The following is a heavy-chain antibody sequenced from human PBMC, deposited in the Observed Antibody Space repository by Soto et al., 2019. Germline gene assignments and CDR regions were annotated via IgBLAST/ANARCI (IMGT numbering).Heavy chain of an antibody. CDR3: AKLGSSSWSPHYYFDY. V-gene: IGHV3-7*05. CDR1: GFTFSSYA. CDR2: IKQGGGEK. D-gene: IGHD2-2*01. J-gene: IGHJ4*02. Sequence: GGSLRLSGAASGFTFSSYAMSWARQSPGQGLEWVANIKQGGGEKYYVDSVKGRFTISRDNSKSTLYLQMNSLRAEDTAIYYCAKLGSSSWSPHYYFDYWGQGTLVTVSS.